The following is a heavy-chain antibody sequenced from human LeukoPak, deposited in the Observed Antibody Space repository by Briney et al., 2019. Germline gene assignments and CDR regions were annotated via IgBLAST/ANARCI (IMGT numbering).Heavy chain of an antibody. CDR1: GGSISSYY. D-gene: IGHD3-10*01. J-gene: IGHJ4*02. CDR2: IYYSGST. CDR3: ARDLITMVRGVIY. Sequence: SETLSPTCTVSGGSISSYYWSWIRQPPGKGLEWIGYIYYSGSTNYNPSPKSRVTISVDTSKNQFSLKLSSVTAADTAVYYCARDLITMVRGVIYWGQGTLVTVSS. V-gene: IGHV4-59*12.